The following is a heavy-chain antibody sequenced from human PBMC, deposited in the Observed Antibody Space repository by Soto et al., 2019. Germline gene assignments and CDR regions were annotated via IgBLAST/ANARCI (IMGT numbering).Heavy chain of an antibody. CDR1: GNTFTSYD. CDR3: ARGRASGSYYILDL. CDR2: INPNSGNI. J-gene: IGHJ4*02. V-gene: IGHV1-8*01. D-gene: IGHD3-10*01. Sequence: DSVQVSCKASGNTFTSYDINWVRQATGHGLEWMGWINPNSGNIGYAQKFQGRVTMTRDTAIRTAYMEVSRLRSDDTAVYYCARGRASGSYYILDLCGQGTLVTVCS.